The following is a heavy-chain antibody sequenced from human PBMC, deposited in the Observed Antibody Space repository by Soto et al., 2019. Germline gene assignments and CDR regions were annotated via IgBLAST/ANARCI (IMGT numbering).Heavy chain of an antibody. CDR3: AKDRADSYSSSWYDAFDI. CDR2: ISGSGGST. V-gene: IGHV3-23*01. J-gene: IGHJ3*02. CDR1: GFTFSSYA. D-gene: IGHD6-13*01. Sequence: GGSLRLSCAASGFTFSSYAMSWVRQAPGKGLEWVSAISGSGGSTYYADSVKGRFTISRDNSKNTLYLQMNSLRAGDTAVYYCAKDRADSYSSSWYDAFDIWGQGTMVTVSS.